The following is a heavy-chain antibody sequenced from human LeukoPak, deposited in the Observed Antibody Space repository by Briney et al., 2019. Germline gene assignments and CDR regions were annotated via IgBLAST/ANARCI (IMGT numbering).Heavy chain of an antibody. CDR2: ISGSGGST. J-gene: IGHJ4*02. CDR3: AKGPMVRGVIPRHPIDY. CDR1: GFTFSSYA. V-gene: IGHV3-23*01. Sequence: GGSLRLSCAASGFTFSSYAMSWVRQAPGKGLEWVSAISGSGGSTYYADSVKGRFTISRDNSKNTLYLQMNSLRAEDTAVYYCAKGPMVRGVIPRHPIDYWGQGTLVTVSS. D-gene: IGHD3-10*01.